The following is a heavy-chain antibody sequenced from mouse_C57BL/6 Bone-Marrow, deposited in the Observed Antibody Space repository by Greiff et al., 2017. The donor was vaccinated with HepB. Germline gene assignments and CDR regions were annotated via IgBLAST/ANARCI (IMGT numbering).Heavy chain of an antibody. J-gene: IGHJ4*01. CDR3: AREGIYYDYDGGAYYAMDY. D-gene: IGHD2-4*01. CDR1: GYTFTSYG. Sequence: QVQLQQSGAELARPGASVKLSCKASGYTFTSYGISWVKQRTGQGLEWIGEIYPRSGNTYYNEKFKGKATLTADKSSSTAYMELRSLTSEDSAVYFCAREGIYYDYDGGAYYAMDYWGQGTPVTVSS. CDR2: IYPRSGNT. V-gene: IGHV1-81*01.